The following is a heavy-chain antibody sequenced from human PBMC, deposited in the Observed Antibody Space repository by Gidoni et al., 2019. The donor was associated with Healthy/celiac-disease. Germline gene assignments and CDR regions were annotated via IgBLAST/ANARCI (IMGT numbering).Heavy chain of an antibody. CDR3: ARDLGVITFGGGDY. CDR1: GYTFTSYY. D-gene: IGHD3-16*01. Sequence: QVQLVQSGAEVKKPGASVKVSCKASGYTFTSYYMHWVRQAPGQGLEWMGIINPSGGSTSYATKFQGRVTMTRDTSTSTVYMELSSVKSEDTAVYYCARDLGVITFGGGDYWGQGTLVTVSS. J-gene: IGHJ4*02. CDR2: INPSGGST. V-gene: IGHV1-46*01.